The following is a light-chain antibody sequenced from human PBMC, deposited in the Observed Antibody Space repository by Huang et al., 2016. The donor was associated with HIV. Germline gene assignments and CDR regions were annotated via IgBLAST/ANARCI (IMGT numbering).Light chain of an antibody. CDR3: MQGLQTPPL. CDR2: LGS. Sequence: DIVMTQSPLSLPVTPGEPASISCRSSQSLLHSNGYNYLDWYLQKPGQSPQLLIYLGSNRASGVPDRVSGSGSGTDFTLKISRVEAEDVGVYYCMQGLQTPPLFGQGTKLEIK. V-gene: IGKV2-28*01. J-gene: IGKJ2*01. CDR1: QSLLHSNGYNY.